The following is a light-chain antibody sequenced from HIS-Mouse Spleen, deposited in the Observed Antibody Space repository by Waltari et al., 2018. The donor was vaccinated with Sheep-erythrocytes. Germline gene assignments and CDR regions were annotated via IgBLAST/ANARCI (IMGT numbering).Light chain of an antibody. CDR2: EGS. Sequence: QSALTQPASVSGSPGQSITISCTGTSSDVGSYNLVSWYQQHPGKAPKFMIYEGSKRLSGVSNRFSGSKSGNTDSLTISGLQAEDEADYYCCSYAGSSTLVFGGGTKLTVL. CDR3: CSYAGSSTLV. J-gene: IGLJ2*01. CDR1: SSDVGSYNL. V-gene: IGLV2-23*01.